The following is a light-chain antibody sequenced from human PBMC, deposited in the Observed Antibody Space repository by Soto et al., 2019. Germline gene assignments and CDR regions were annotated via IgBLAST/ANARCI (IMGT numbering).Light chain of an antibody. V-gene: IGLV2-14*01. Sequence: QSALTQPASVSGSPGQSITISCTGTSSDIGAYNFVSWYQQYPGKAPKLMIYDVGSRPSGVSNRFSGSKSGNTASLTISGLQAEDEANYYCSSYTTSSTLVVFGGGTKVTVL. CDR2: DVG. CDR1: SSDIGAYNF. CDR3: SSYTTSSTLVV. J-gene: IGLJ2*01.